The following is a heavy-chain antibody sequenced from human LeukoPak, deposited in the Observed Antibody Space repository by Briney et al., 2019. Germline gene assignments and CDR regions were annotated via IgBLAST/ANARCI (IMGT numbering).Heavy chain of an antibody. Sequence: SVKVSCKASGGTFSSYAISWVRQAPGQGLEWMGRIIPIFGTANYAQKFQGRATITTDESTSTAYMELSSLRSEDTAVYYCARERGDDIVVVVAATTWFDPWGQGTLVTVSS. CDR2: IIPIFGTA. CDR3: ARERGDDIVVVVAATTWFDP. D-gene: IGHD2-15*01. V-gene: IGHV1-69*05. J-gene: IGHJ5*02. CDR1: GGTFSSYA.